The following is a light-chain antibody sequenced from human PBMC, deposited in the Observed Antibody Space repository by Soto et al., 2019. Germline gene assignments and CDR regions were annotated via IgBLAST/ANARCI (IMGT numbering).Light chain of an antibody. Sequence: EIVLTQSPGTLSLSPGERATLSFRASQSVSSNYLAWYQQKPGQAPRLLIYGASSRATGIPDRFSGSGSGTDFTLTISSLEPEDFAVYYCQQYGNSPITFGQGTRLEI. CDR2: GAS. V-gene: IGKV3-20*01. CDR3: QQYGNSPIT. CDR1: QSVSSNY. J-gene: IGKJ5*01.